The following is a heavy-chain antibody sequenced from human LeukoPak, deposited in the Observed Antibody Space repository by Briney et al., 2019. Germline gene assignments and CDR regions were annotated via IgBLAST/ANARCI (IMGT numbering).Heavy chain of an antibody. J-gene: IGHJ4*02. V-gene: IGHV3-30*02. Sequence: AGGSLRLSCAASGFTFSSYVMHWARQAPGKGLQWVAFIRYDESDKHYADSVKGRFTISRDNSKNTLYLQMNRLRAEDTAVYYCAKTSNYGWVQDYWGQGTLVTVSS. CDR1: GFTFSSYV. CDR3: AKTSNYGWVQDY. D-gene: IGHD3-10*01. CDR2: IRYDESDK.